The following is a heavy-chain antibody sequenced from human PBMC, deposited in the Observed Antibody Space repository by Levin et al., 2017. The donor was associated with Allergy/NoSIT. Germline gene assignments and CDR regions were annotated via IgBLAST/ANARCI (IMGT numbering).Heavy chain of an antibody. D-gene: IGHD6-19*01. CDR2: ISWDGGST. CDR1: GFTFDDYT. J-gene: IGHJ4*02. V-gene: IGHV3-43*01. CDR3: AKEGYSSGWGGSYFDY. Sequence: GGSLRLSCAASGFTFDDYTMHWVRQAPGKGLEWVSLISWDGGSTYYADSVKGRFTISRDNSKNSLYLQMNSLRTEDTALYYCAKEGYSSGWGGSYFDYWGQGTLVTVSS.